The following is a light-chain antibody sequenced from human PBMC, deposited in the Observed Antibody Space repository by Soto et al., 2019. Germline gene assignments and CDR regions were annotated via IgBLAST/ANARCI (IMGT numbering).Light chain of an antibody. J-gene: IGLJ2*01. CDR3: SSYTTTSTQV. V-gene: IGLV2-14*01. Sequence: QSALTQPASVSGSPGQSITLSCTGTSSDVGGYDYVSWYQHHPGKAPKLMIYEVINRPSGISNRFSGSKSGNTASLTISGLQAEDEADYYCSSYTTTSTQVFGGGTKLTVL. CDR1: SSDVGGYDY. CDR2: EVI.